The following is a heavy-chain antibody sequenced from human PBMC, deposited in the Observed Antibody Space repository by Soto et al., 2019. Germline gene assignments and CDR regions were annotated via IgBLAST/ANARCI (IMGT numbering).Heavy chain of an antibody. CDR1: GYTFTSYG. CDR3: VRGGVVRGVILQELDY. J-gene: IGHJ4*02. D-gene: IGHD3-10*01. V-gene: IGHV1-18*01. Sequence: ASVKVSCKASGYTFTSYGISWVRQAPGQGLEWMGWISAYNGNTNYAQKLQGRVTMTTDTSTSTAYMELRSLRSDDTAVYYCVRGGVVRGVILQELDYWGQGTLVTVSS. CDR2: ISAYNGNT.